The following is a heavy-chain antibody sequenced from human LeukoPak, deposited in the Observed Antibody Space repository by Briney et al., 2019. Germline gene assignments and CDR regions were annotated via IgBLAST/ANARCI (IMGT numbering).Heavy chain of an antibody. CDR3: ARHSARVTGTDY. J-gene: IGHJ4*02. Sequence: SETLSLTCTVSGGSISSYYWSWIRQPPGKGLEWIGYIYYSGSTNYNPSLKSRVTISVDTSKNRFSLKLSSVTAADTAVYYCARHSARVTGTDYWGQGTLVTVSS. D-gene: IGHD1-20*01. CDR2: IYYSGST. CDR1: GGSISSYY. V-gene: IGHV4-59*08.